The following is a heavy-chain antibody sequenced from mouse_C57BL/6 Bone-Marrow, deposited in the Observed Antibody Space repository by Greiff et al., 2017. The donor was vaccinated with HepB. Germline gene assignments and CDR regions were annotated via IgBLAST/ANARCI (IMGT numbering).Heavy chain of an antibody. D-gene: IGHD2-2*01. V-gene: IGHV5-17*01. J-gene: IGHJ4*01. Sequence: EVKLVDSGGGLVKPGGSLKLSCAASGFTFSDYGMHWVRQAPEKGLEWVAYISSGSSTIYYADTVKGRFTISRDNAKNTLFLQMTILRSEDTAMYYCARGGGDLLWLRRGAMDYWGQGTSVTVSS. CDR3: ARGGGDLLWLRRGAMDY. CDR2: ISSGSSTI. CDR1: GFTFSDYG.